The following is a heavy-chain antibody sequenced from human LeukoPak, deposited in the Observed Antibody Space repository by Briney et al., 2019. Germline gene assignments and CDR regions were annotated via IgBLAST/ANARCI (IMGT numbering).Heavy chain of an antibody. J-gene: IGHJ4*02. Sequence: SETLSLTCTVSGGSLSSYYWSWIRQPPGKGLEWIGYIYYSGSTKYNPSLKSRVTISVDTSKNQFSVKLSSVTAADTAVYYCARALPYYCSGGSCPFDYWGQGTLVTVSS. D-gene: IGHD2-15*01. CDR2: IYYSGST. V-gene: IGHV4-59*01. CDR1: GGSLSSYY. CDR3: ARALPYYCSGGSCPFDY.